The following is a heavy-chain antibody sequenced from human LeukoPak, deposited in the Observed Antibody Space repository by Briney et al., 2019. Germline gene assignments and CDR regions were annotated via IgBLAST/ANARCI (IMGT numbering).Heavy chain of an antibody. Sequence: SETLSLTCTVSGGSISSSSYYWGWIRQPPGKGLEWIGSIYYSGSTYYNPSLKSRVTISADTSKNQFSLKLSSVTAADTAVYYCARMTTRPSYYFDYWGQGTLVTVSS. CDR1: GGSISSSSYY. CDR2: IYYSGST. J-gene: IGHJ4*02. CDR3: ARMTTRPSYYFDY. V-gene: IGHV4-39*07. D-gene: IGHD4-17*01.